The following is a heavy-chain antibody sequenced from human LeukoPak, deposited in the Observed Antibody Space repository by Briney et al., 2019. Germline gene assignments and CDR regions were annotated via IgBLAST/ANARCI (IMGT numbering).Heavy chain of an antibody. CDR2: IYHSGST. V-gene: IGHV4-38-2*02. J-gene: IGHJ4*02. Sequence: SETLSLTCTVSGYSISSGYYWGWIRQPPGKGLEWIGSIYHSGSTYYNPSLKSRVTISVDTSKNQFSLKLSSVTAADTAVYYCAMDLECSGGSCYRHGVDYWGQGTLVTVSS. CDR1: GYSISSGYY. CDR3: AMDLECSGGSCYRHGVDY. D-gene: IGHD2-15*01.